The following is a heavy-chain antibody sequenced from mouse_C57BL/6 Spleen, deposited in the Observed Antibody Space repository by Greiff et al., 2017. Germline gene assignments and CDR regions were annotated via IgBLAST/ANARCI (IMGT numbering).Heavy chain of an antibody. CDR2: IYTGDGDT. Sequence: QVQLQQSGPELVKPGASVKLSCKASGYAFSSSWMNWVKQRPGKGLEWIGRIYTGDGDTNYNGKFKGKATLSADKSSSTAYMQLSGLKSEDSAVYFCARGYYGSSFDYWGQGTTLTVSS. V-gene: IGHV1-82*01. CDR1: GYAFSSSW. J-gene: IGHJ2*01. D-gene: IGHD1-1*01. CDR3: ARGYYGSSFDY.